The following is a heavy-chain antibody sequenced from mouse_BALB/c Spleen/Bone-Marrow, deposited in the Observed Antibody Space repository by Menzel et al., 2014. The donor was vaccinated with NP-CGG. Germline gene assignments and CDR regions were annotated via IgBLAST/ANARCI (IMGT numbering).Heavy chain of an antibody. CDR2: ISSGSTAI. D-gene: IGHD4-1*01. Sequence: EVQVVESGGGLVRPGGSRKLSCAASGFTFSSFGMHWVRQAPEKGLEWVAYISSGSTAICYADTVKGRFTISRDNPKNTLFLQMTSLRSEDTAMYYCARGGNWDDFDVWGAGTTVTVSS. J-gene: IGHJ1*01. CDR1: GFTFSSFG. V-gene: IGHV5-17*02. CDR3: ARGGNWDDFDV.